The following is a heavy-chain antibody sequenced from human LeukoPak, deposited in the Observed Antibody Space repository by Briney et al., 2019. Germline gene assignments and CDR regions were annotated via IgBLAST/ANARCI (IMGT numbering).Heavy chain of an antibody. Sequence: GGSLRLSCAASGFTFSSYAMSWVRQAPGKGLEWVSAISGTGGSTYYADPVKGRFTISRDNSKNTLYLQMNSLRAEDTAVYYCAKRPRIAAAGNGDWFDPWGQGTLVTVSS. CDR3: AKRPRIAAAGNGDWFDP. J-gene: IGHJ5*02. CDR1: GFTFSSYA. CDR2: ISGTGGST. D-gene: IGHD6-13*01. V-gene: IGHV3-23*01.